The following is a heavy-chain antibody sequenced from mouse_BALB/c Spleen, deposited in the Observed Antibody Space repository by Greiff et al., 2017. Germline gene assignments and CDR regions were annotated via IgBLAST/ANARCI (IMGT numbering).Heavy chain of an antibody. D-gene: IGHD2-2*01. Sequence: VQLQQPGAELVRPGASVKLSCTASGYSFTSYCMNWVKQRPGQGLEWIGMIHPSDSDTRLNQKFKDKATLTVDKSSSTAYMQLSSPTSEDSAVYFWARRGNDAWFAYWGQGTLVTVSA. V-gene: IGHV1-74*01. CDR1: GYSFTSYC. J-gene: IGHJ3*01. CDR2: IHPSDSDT. CDR3: ARRGNDAWFAY.